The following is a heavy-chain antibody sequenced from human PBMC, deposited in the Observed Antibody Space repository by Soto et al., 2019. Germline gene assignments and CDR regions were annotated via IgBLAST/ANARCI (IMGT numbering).Heavy chain of an antibody. Sequence: ASVKVSCKASGYTFTSYGISWVRQAPGQGLEWMGWISAYNGNTNYAQKFQGRVTITRDTSASTAYMELSSLRSEDTAVYYCAGDKKQYYDFWSGYANDSYYYYYGMDVWGQGTTVTVSS. J-gene: IGHJ6*02. V-gene: IGHV1-18*01. CDR3: AGDKKQYYDFWSGYANDSYYYYYGMDV. CDR1: GYTFTSYG. D-gene: IGHD3-3*01. CDR2: ISAYNGNT.